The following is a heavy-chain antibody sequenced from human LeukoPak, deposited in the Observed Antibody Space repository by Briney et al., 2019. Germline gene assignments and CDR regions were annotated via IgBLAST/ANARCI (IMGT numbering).Heavy chain of an antibody. V-gene: IGHV3-66*01. CDR2: IYSDGNT. J-gene: IGHJ4*02. Sequence: GGSVRLSCAASGFTVSSDYMSWVRQAPGKGLEWVSVIYSDGNTFYADSGKGRFTISRDNSKNTVFLQMNSLRAEDTAVYYCAREFWDYWGQGTLVTVSS. CDR1: GFTVSSDY. D-gene: IGHD3-3*01. CDR3: AREFWDY.